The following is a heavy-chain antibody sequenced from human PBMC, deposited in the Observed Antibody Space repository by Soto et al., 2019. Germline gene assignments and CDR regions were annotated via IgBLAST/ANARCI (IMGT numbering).Heavy chain of an antibody. D-gene: IGHD2-2*01. CDR1: GFTFSSYA. V-gene: IGHV3-64*01. J-gene: IGHJ4*02. CDR3: AGEGYFRSNSCYSFYY. CDR2: ISSNGGST. Sequence: EVQLVESGGGLVQPGGSLRLSCAASGFTFSSYAMHWVRQAPGKGLEYVSAISSNGGSTYYANSVKGRFTISRDNSNKNLYLQIGSLGAEGMGVFYCAGEGYFRSNSCYSFYYWGQGTLVTVSS.